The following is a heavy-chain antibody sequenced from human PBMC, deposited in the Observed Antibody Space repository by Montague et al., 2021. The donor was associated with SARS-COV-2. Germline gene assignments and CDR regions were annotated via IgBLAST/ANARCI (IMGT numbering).Heavy chain of an antibody. D-gene: IGHD3-16*01. Sequence: SETLSLTCTVSGGSISSDYWTWIRQPPAKGLEWIGFGYYRGNTYYNPSLRGRVTIAVDTSSHHCSLTLSSVTAADTAMYDCARHYDHSSRVDSWGQGTLVTVSS. CDR2: GYYRGNT. V-gene: IGHV4-59*08. CDR1: GGSISSDY. J-gene: IGHJ4*02. CDR3: ARHYDHSSRVDS.